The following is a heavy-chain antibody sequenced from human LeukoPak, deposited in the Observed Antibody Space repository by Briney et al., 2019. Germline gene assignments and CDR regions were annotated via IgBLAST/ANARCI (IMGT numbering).Heavy chain of an antibody. CDR3: ARARRRSRYDDYNNWFDP. V-gene: IGHV1-8*01. D-gene: IGHD4-17*01. CDR2: MNPNSGNT. Sequence: ASVKVSCKASGYTFTSYDINWVRQATGQGLEWMGWMNPNSGNTGYAQKFQGRVTMTRNTSISTAYMELSSLRSEDTAVYYCARARRRSRYDDYNNWFDPWGQGTLVTVSS. J-gene: IGHJ5*02. CDR1: GYTFTSYD.